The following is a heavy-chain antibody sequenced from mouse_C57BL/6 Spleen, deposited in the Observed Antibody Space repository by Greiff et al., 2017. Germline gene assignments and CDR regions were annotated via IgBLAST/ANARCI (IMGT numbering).Heavy chain of an antibody. CDR1: GYTFTDYY. J-gene: IGHJ3*01. Sequence: EVQLQQSGPELVKPGASVKISCKASGYTFTDYYMNWVKQSHGKSLEWIGDINPNNGGTSYNQKFKGKATLTVDKSSSTAYMELRSLTSEDSAVYYCARNGYDYDEAWFAYWGQGTLVTVSA. V-gene: IGHV1-26*01. CDR3: ARNGYDYDEAWFAY. CDR2: INPNNGGT. D-gene: IGHD2-4*01.